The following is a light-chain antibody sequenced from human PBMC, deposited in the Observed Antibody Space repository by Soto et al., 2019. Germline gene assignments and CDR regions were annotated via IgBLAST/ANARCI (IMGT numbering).Light chain of an antibody. V-gene: IGKV3-20*01. CDR2: GTS. CDR1: QSVKSSY. CDR3: QQYGSSIT. Sequence: EIVLTQSPGTLSLSPGERATLLCRASQSVKSSYLAWYQHKPGQAPRLLIYGTSSRATGIPDRFSGSGSGTDFTLPISRLEPEDFAVDYCQQYGSSITFGQGTRLEIK. J-gene: IGKJ5*01.